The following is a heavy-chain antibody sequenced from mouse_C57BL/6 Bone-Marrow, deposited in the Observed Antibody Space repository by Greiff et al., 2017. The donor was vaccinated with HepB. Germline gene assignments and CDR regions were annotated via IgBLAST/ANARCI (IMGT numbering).Heavy chain of an antibody. CDR1: GYTFTSYW. Sequence: VQLQQPGTELVKPGASVKLSCKASGYTFTSYWMHWVKQRPGQGLEWIGNINPSNGGTNYNEKFKSKATLTVDKSSSTAYMQLSSLTSEDSAVYYCARPLYDYLWYFDVWGTGTTVTVSS. V-gene: IGHV1-53*01. J-gene: IGHJ1*03. CDR3: ARPLYDYLWYFDV. CDR2: INPSNGGT. D-gene: IGHD2-4*01.